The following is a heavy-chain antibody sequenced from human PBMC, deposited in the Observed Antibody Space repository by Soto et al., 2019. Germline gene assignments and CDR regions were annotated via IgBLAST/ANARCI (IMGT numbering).Heavy chain of an antibody. CDR2: IYYSGST. CDR3: ARDRIAAAGGGYYFDY. CDR1: GGSISSYY. Sequence: PSETLSLTCTVSGGSISSYYWSWIRQPPGKGLEWIGYIYYSGSTNYNPSLKSRVTISVDTSKNQFSLKLSSVTAADTAVYYCARDRIAAAGGGYYFDYWGQGTLVTVSS. D-gene: IGHD6-13*01. J-gene: IGHJ4*02. V-gene: IGHV4-59*01.